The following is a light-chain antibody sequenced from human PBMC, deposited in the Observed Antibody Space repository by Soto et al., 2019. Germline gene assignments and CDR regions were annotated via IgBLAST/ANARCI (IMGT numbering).Light chain of an antibody. J-gene: IGKJ1*01. Sequence: EIVLTQSPGTLSLSPGERVTLSCRASQIVSDNYLAWYQQQPGQAPRLLIYDASTRATGNPDRFSGSGSGTDFTLTISRLEPEDFAVYYCQQYGSSLWTFGQGTKVDIK. CDR2: DAS. CDR1: QIVSDNY. CDR3: QQYGSSLWT. V-gene: IGKV3-20*01.